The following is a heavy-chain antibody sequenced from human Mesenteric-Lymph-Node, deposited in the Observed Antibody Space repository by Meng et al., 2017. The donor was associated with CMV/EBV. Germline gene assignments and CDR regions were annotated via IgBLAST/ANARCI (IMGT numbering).Heavy chain of an antibody. J-gene: IGHJ3*02. CDR1: GFTFGDYA. V-gene: IGHV3-9*01. D-gene: IGHD3-22*01. CDR2: IGWNSGFI. Sequence: GGSLRLSCATSGFTFGDYAMHWVRQAPGKGLEWVSGIGWNSGFIDYADSVKGRFTISRDNAKNSLYLQMNSLRAEDTALYYCVCGRGPTLIVVGDGAFDIWGQGTMVTVSS. CDR3: VCGRGPTLIVVGDGAFDI.